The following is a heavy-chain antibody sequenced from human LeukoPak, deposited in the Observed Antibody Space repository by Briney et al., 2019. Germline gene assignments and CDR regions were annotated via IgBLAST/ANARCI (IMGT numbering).Heavy chain of an antibody. CDR3: ARESPEGVIDY. CDR2: INPNSGGT. J-gene: IGHJ4*02. Sequence: ASVKVSRKASGYTFTGYYMHWVRQAPGQGLEWMGWINPNSGGTNYAQKFQGRVTMTRDTSISAAYMELSRLRSDDTAVYYCARESPEGVIDYWGQGTLVTVSS. V-gene: IGHV1-2*02. D-gene: IGHD3-10*01. CDR1: GYTFTGYY.